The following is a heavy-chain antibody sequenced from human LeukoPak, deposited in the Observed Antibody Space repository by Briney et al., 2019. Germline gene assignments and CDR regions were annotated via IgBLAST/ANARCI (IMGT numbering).Heavy chain of an antibody. J-gene: IGHJ4*02. V-gene: IGHV3-74*03. CDR1: GFTFSTYW. CDR2: IDGDGSST. Sequence: GESLRLSCAASGFTFSTYWMHWVRQAPGKGLVWVSRIDGDGSSTENADSVKGRFAISRDNAKNTLYLQMNSLRAEDTAVYYCARDRGGYFDYWGQGTLVTVSS. D-gene: IGHD3-3*01. CDR3: ARDRGGYFDY.